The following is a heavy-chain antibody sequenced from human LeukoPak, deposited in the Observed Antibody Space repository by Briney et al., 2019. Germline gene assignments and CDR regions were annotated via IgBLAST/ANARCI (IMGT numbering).Heavy chain of an antibody. V-gene: IGHV4-39*01. CDR1: GGSISSRCFY. J-gene: IGHJ4*02. Sequence: PSETLSLTCTVSGGSISSRCFYWGWIRQPPGKGLEGIGSLHYSGSTYYNPSLKSRVTISVDTSQNQFSLKLSSVTAADTAVYYCVTSVTTLVNFDHWGQGTLVTVSS. CDR2: LHYSGST. CDR3: VTSVTTLVNFDH. D-gene: IGHD4-17*01.